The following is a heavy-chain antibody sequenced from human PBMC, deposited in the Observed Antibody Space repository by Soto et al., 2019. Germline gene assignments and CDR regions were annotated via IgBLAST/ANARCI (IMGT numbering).Heavy chain of an antibody. CDR3: ARMGDGPYYYYGLDV. Sequence: QVQLVQSGAEVKKPGASVKVSCKASGYSFTRYGISWVQQAPGQGLEWMGWISGYNANTNYPENLQGRVTMTTDTSTSTAYMEVRNLISDDTAVYYCARMGDGPYYYYGLDVWGQGTTVTVSS. J-gene: IGHJ6*02. V-gene: IGHV1-18*01. CDR2: ISGYNANT. CDR1: GYSFTRYG. D-gene: IGHD3-16*01.